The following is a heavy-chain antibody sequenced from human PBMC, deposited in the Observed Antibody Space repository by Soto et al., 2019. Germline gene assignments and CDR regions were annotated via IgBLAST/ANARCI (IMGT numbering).Heavy chain of an antibody. CDR2: IYPGDSDT. D-gene: IGHD3-10*01. CDR1: GCRYTTYC. V-gene: IGHV5-51*01. J-gene: IGHJ3*02. CDR3: ARHWYYYGSGSYHSDAFDI. Sequence: VKVCWTGCGCRYTTYCTGSLSQMPRKGLEWMGIIYPGDSDTRYSPSFQGQVTISADKSISTAYLQWSSLKASDTAMYYCARHWYYYGSGSYHSDAFDIWGQGTMVTVSS.